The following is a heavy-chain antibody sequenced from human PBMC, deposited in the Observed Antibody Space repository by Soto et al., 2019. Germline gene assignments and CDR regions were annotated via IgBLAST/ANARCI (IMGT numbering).Heavy chain of an antibody. D-gene: IGHD3-22*01. CDR3: AKDPIDSSGYYYVPWFDP. V-gene: IGHV3-23*01. CDR2: ISGSGGST. Sequence: GGSLRLSCAASGFTFSSYAMSWVRQAPGKGLEWVSAISGSGGSTYYADSVKGRFTISRDNSKNTLYLQMNSLRAEDTAVYYCAKDPIDSSGYYYVPWFDPWGQGTLVTVSS. CDR1: GFTFSSYA. J-gene: IGHJ5*02.